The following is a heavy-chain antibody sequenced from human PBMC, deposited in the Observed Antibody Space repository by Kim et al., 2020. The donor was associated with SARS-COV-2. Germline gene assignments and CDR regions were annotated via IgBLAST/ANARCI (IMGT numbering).Heavy chain of an antibody. V-gene: IGHV3-15*01. CDR3: STPRYIAYDFNF. Sequence: GGSLRLSCAASGFTFSNAWMNWVRQAPGKGLEWVGRIKSKTDGGTTDYAAPVKGRFTISRDDSKNTLYLQMNSLKAEDTAVYYCSTPRYIAYDFNFWGQGTLVTVSS. J-gene: IGHJ4*02. CDR2: IKSKTDGGTT. D-gene: IGHD5-12*01. CDR1: GFTFSNAW.